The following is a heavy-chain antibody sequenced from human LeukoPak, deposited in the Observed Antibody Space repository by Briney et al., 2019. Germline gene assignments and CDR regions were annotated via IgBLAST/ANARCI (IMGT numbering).Heavy chain of an antibody. J-gene: IGHJ4*02. D-gene: IGHD3-16*01. Sequence: GGSLRLSCAASGFTFNNVWMAWVRQAPGKGLEWVANINQDGSTNQYVDSVRGRFIISRDNAKNSLYLQMSSLRAEDTGLYHCARDMKGSLDYWGQGTLVTVSS. CDR3: ARDMKGSLDY. CDR1: GFTFNNVW. CDR2: INQDGSTN. V-gene: IGHV3-7*01.